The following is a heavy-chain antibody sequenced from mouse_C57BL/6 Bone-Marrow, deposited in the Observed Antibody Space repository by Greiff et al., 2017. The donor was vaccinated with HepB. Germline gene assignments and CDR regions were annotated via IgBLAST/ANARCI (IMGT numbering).Heavy chain of an antibody. CDR1: GFTFSDFY. V-gene: IGHV7-1*01. CDR3: ARDVNFDV. CDR2: SRNKANDYTT. J-gene: IGHJ1*03. Sequence: EVKLVESGGGLVQSGRSLRLSCATSGFTFSDFYMEWVRQAPGKGLEWIAASRNKANDYTTEYSASVKGRFIVSRDTSQSILYLLMNALRAEDTAIYYCARDVNFDVWGTGTTVTVSS.